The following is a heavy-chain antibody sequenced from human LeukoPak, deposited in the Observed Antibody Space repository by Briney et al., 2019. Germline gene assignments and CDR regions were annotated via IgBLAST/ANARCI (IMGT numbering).Heavy chain of an antibody. D-gene: IGHD3-22*01. J-gene: IGHJ4*02. Sequence: GGSLRLSCAASGFTFSSYGMHWVRQAPGKGLEWVAVIWYDGSNKYYADSVKGRFTISRDNSKNTLYLQMNSLRAEDTAVYYCAKHYYDSSGQGNYWGQGTLVTVSS. CDR3: AKHYYDSSGQGNY. CDR1: GFTFSSYG. CDR2: IWYDGSNK. V-gene: IGHV3-33*06.